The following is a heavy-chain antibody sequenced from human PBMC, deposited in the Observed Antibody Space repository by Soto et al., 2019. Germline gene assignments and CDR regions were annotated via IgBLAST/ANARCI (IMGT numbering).Heavy chain of an antibody. CDR2: IYYSGST. Sequence: TLSLTCTVSGGSISSGGYYWSWIRQHPGKGLEWIGYIYYSGSTYYNPSLKSRVTISVDTSKNQFSLKLSSVTAADTAVYYCAREQSYCGGDCRYFDYWGQGTLVTVSS. V-gene: IGHV4-31*03. CDR3: AREQSYCGGDCRYFDY. D-gene: IGHD2-21*02. CDR1: GGSISSGGYY. J-gene: IGHJ4*02.